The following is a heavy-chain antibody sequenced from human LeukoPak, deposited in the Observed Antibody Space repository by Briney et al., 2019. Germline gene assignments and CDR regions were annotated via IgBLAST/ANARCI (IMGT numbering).Heavy chain of an antibody. J-gene: IGHJ3*02. CDR2: ISGGGGGI. CDR3: AKDSPLVEATRWGRNVFDI. D-gene: IGHD1-26*01. Sequence: PGGSLRLSCAASGLTFNNYAMSWVRRAPGKGLAWVSTISGGGGGIYYADSVKGRFTISRDNSKETLYLLMNSLSAEDTAVYYCAKDSPLVEATRWGRNVFDIWGQGTMVTVAS. V-gene: IGHV3-23*01. CDR1: GLTFNNYA.